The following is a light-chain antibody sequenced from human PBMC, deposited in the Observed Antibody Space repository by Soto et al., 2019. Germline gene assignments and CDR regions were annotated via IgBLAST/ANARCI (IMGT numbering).Light chain of an antibody. J-gene: IGLJ1*01. CDR3: SSYTSSSIYV. CDR1: SSDVGGYNL. V-gene: IGLV2-23*01. Sequence: ASVSGSPGQSITVSCAGTSSDVGGYNLVSWYQQHPGKAPKLIIYEGTERPSGISPRFSGSKSGNTASLTISGLQAEDEADYYCSSYTSSSIYVFGSGTKVTVL. CDR2: EGT.